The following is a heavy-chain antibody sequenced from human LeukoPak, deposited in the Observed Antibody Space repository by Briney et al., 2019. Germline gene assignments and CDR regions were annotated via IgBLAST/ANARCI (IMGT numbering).Heavy chain of an antibody. V-gene: IGHV1-2*02. CDR1: GYTFTGYY. D-gene: IGHD5-24*01. CDR2: INPNSGGT. J-gene: IGHJ3*02. CDR3: ARSKMGHDAFDI. Sequence: ASVKVSCKASGYTFTGYYMHRVRQAPGQGLEWMGWINPNSGGTNYAQKFQGRVTMTRDTSISTAYMELSRLRSDDTAVYYCARSKMGHDAFDIWGQGXLVTXSS.